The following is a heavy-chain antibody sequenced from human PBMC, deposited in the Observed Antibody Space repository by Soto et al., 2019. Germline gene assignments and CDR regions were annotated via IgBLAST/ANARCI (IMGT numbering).Heavy chain of an antibody. CDR1: GYTFTGYY. CDR3: AREIRSGKAFDI. J-gene: IGHJ3*02. CDR2: INPNSGGT. Sequence: ASVNVSCKASGYTFTGYYMHWVRQAPGQGLEWMGWINPNSGGTNYAQKFQGRVTMTRDTSISTAYMELSRLRSDDTAVYYCAREIRSGKAFDIWGQGTMVTVSS. V-gene: IGHV1-2*02. D-gene: IGHD3-3*01.